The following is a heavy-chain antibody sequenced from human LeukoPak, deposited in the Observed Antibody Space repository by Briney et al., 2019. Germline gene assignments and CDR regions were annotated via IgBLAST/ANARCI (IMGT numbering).Heavy chain of an antibody. J-gene: IGHJ4*02. CDR1: GFTFNRYW. Sequence: GGSLRLSCVASGFTFNRYWMSWVRQAPGKGLEWVANIKQDGSEKYYVHSVEGRFTISRDNAKKSLCLQMDSLRAEDTAIYYCASPRATDFWSGYPNWGQGTLVTVSP. CDR3: ASPRATDFWSGYPN. D-gene: IGHD3-3*01. CDR2: IKQDGSEK. V-gene: IGHV3-7*01.